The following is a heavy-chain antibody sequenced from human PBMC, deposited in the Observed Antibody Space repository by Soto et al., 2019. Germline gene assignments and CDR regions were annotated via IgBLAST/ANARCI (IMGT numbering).Heavy chain of an antibody. Sequence: GGSLRLSCAASGFTFSSYGMHWVRQAPGKGLEWVAVISYDGSNKYYADSVKGRFTISRDNSKNTLYLQMNSLRAEDTAVYYCAETGTGYMDVWGKGTTVTVSS. V-gene: IGHV3-30*18. CDR1: GFTFSSYG. CDR2: ISYDGSNK. CDR3: AETGTGYMDV. D-gene: IGHD1-1*01. J-gene: IGHJ6*03.